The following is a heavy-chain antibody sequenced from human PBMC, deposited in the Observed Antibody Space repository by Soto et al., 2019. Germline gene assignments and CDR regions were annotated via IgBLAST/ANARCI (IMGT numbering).Heavy chain of an antibody. D-gene: IGHD5-18*01. CDR1: GVTVSSNY. J-gene: IGHJ4*02. CDR2: IYSGGST. CDR3: ARHGYNYGGGYFDY. V-gene: IGHV3-66*04. Sequence: GGSLRLSCAASGVTVSSNYMSWVRQAPGKGLEWVSVIYSGGSTYYADSVKGRFTISRDNSKNTLYLQMNSLRAEDTTVYYCARHGYNYGGGYFDYWGQGTLVTVSS.